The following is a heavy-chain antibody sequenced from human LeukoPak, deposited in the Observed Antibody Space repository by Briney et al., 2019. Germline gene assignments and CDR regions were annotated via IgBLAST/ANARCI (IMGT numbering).Heavy chain of an antibody. CDR2: ISANSGNR. D-gene: IGHD5-24*01. Sequence: ASVKVSCTASGYTFVSYGISWVRQAPGQGLEWMGWISANSGNRDYAQKLQGRVTMTTDTSTSTAYMELRSLRSDDTAVYYCARRSRDGYNSPLDYWGQGTLVTVSS. CDR3: ARRSRDGYNSPLDY. V-gene: IGHV1-18*01. J-gene: IGHJ4*02. CDR1: GYTFVSYG.